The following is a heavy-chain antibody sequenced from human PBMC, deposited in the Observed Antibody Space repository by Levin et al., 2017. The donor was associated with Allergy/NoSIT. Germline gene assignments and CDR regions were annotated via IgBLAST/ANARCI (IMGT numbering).Heavy chain of an antibody. CDR2: TYYRSKWYN. V-gene: IGHV6-1*01. CDR1: GDSVSTNTGA. Sequence: SQTLSLTCAISGDSVSTNTGAWNWIRQSPSRGLEWLGRTYYRSKWYNDHAVSVKSRLTINPDTSRNQFSLHLNSVIPEDTAVYYCARDQDITGWFGFDYWGQGILVTVSS. J-gene: IGHJ4*02. D-gene: IGHD2-15*01. CDR3: ARDQDITGWFGFDY.